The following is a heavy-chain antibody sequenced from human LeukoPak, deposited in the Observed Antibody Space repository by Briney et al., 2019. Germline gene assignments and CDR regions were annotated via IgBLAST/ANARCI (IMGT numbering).Heavy chain of an antibody. CDR3: ASSRSSSGWSLIDY. D-gene: IGHD6-19*01. CDR1: GGSINSYY. V-gene: IGHV4-59*01. J-gene: IGHJ4*02. Sequence: SETLSLTCTVSGGSINSYYWSWIRQPPGKGLEWVGCIYYSGSTNYKPSLKRRVTISVDTSKNQFSLKVSSVTAADTAVYYCASSRSSSGWSLIDYWGQGALVTVSS. CDR2: IYYSGST.